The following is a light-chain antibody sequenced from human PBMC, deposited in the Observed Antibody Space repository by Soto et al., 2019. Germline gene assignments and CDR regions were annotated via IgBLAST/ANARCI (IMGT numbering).Light chain of an antibody. CDR1: SSDVGAYNY. V-gene: IGLV2-14*01. J-gene: IGLJ1*01. CDR3: NSYTRSGTLV. CDR2: EVS. Sequence: QSALTQPASVSGSPGQSITISCTGTSSDVGAYNYVSWYQQHPGEATKLLIYEVSDRPSGVSTRFSGSKSGNTASLTISGLLADDEANYYCNSYTRSGTLVFGTGTKVTVL.